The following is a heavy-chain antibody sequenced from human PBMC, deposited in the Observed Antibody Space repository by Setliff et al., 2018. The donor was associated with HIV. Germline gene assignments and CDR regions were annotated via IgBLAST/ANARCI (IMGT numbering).Heavy chain of an antibody. CDR1: GGFFSGYY. J-gene: IGHJ1*01. CDR2: INHNGVT. Sequence: SETLSLTCAVYGGFFSGYYWSWIRQPPGKGLEWIGEINHNGVTKYNPSLNSRVTISLDTSKNRFSLKVDSVTAADTAVYYCARASSQWLAHPGSLQLWGQGTLVTVSS. D-gene: IGHD6-19*01. V-gene: IGHV4-34*01. CDR3: ARASSQWLAHPGSLQL.